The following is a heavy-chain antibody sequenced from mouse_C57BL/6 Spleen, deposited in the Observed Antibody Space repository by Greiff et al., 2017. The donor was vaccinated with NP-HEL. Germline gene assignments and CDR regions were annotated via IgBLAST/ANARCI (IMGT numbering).Heavy chain of an antibody. V-gene: IGHV5-9-1*02. Sequence: EVKLQESGEGLVKPGGSLKLSCAASGFTFSSYAMSWVRQTPEKRLEWVAYISSGGDYIYYADTVKGRFTISRDNARNTLYLQMSSLKSEDTAMYYCTRDRAVTTSDYAMDYWGQGTSVTVSS. D-gene: IGHD2-3*01. CDR1: GFTFSSYA. J-gene: IGHJ4*01. CDR3: TRDRAVTTSDYAMDY. CDR2: ISSGGDYI.